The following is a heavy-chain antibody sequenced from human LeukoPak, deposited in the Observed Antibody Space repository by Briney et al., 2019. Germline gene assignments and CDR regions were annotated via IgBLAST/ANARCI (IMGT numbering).Heavy chain of an antibody. V-gene: IGHV4-59*08. CDR2: IYYSGST. D-gene: IGHD3-10*01. J-gene: IGHJ4*02. CDR3: ARRRYYGSAISY. Sequence: ASETLSLTCTVSGGSISSYYWSWIRQPPGKGLEWIGYIYYSGSTNYNPSLKSRVTISVDTSKNQFSLKLSSVTAADTAVYYCARRRYYGSAISYWGQGTLVTVSS. CDR1: GGSISSYY.